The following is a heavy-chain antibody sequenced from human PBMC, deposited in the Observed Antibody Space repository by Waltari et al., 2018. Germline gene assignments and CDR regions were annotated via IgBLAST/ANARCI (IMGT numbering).Heavy chain of an antibody. D-gene: IGHD6-13*01. Sequence: QVQLQESAPGLVKSSDTLSLNCAVSGYFIHNAYYWGWIRQPPVKGLEWIGSIYLSGDTDYNASLKSRVTMSVDTSKNQFSLKLSSVTAADTAVYYCARGGYSSSWHWGFWGQGTLVTVSS. J-gene: IGHJ4*02. CDR1: GYFIHNAYY. V-gene: IGHV4-38-2*01. CDR2: IYLSGDT. CDR3: ARGGYSSSWHWGF.